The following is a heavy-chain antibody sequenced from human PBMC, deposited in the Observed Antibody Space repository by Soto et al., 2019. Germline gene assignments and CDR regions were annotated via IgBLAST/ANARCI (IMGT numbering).Heavy chain of an antibody. CDR3: ARELDYAAYPKGGGDYYYGMDV. Sequence: QLQLRESGPGLMKPSETLSLTCTVSGASISSSSFYWAWIHQPPGKGLEWIGCVYYSGSTFYNPSLKSRVTITIDTSKNQFSLKLTSVTAADTGVFYCARELDYAAYPKGGGDYYYGMDVWGRGTTVTVSS. J-gene: IGHJ6*02. CDR1: GASISSSSFY. D-gene: IGHD4-17*01. CDR2: VYYSGST. V-gene: IGHV4-39*02.